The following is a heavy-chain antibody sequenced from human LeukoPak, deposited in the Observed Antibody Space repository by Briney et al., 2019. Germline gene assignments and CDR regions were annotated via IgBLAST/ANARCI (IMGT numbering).Heavy chain of an antibody. CDR3: ARPSRGSTPDY. CDR2: IKQDGSEK. CDR1: GFTFNNYW. J-gene: IGHJ4*02. Sequence: GGSLRLSCAASGFTFNNYWMSWVRQAPGKGLGCVANIKQDGSEKFYVDSVKGRFTISRDNAKNSLYLQMNSLRAEDTAVYYCARPSRGSTPDYWGQGTLVTVSS. D-gene: IGHD1-26*01. V-gene: IGHV3-7*04.